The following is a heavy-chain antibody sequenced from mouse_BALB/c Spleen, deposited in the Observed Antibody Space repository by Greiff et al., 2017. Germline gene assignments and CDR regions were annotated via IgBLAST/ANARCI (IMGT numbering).Heavy chain of an antibody. V-gene: IGHV2-9*02. D-gene: IGHD2-2*01. J-gene: IGHJ3*01. CDR2: IWAGGST. CDR3: ARDSGLRRDWFAY. CDR1: GFSLTSYG. Sequence: VQRVESGPGLVAPSQSLSITCTVSGFSLTSYGVHWVRQPPGKGLEWLGVIWAGGSTNYNSALMSRLSISKDNSKSQVFLKMNSLQTDDTAMYYGARDSGLRRDWFAYWGQGTLVTVSA.